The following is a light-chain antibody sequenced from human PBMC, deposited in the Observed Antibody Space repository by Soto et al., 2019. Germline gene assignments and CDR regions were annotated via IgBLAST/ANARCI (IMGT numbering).Light chain of an antibody. CDR1: SSDVGRYDF. V-gene: IGLV2-14*01. J-gene: IGLJ1*01. CDR2: EVS. Sequence: QSALTQPASVSGSPGQSITISCTGTSSDVGRYDFVSWYQQHPGEAPKLIIYEVSHRPSGISDRFSGSKSVNTASLTIFGLQAEDEADYYCSSYTSGSTSCVFGTGTKLTVL. CDR3: SSYTSGSTSCV.